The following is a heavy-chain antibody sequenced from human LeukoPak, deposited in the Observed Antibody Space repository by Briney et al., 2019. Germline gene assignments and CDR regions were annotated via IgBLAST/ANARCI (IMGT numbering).Heavy chain of an antibody. CDR1: GYTFTSYD. J-gene: IGHJ4*02. CDR2: MNPNSGNT. D-gene: IGHD2-2*01. V-gene: IGHV1-8*01. CDR3: ARGSSTSCFDY. Sequence: SGSVKVSCKASGYTFTSYDINWVRQATGQGLEWMGWMNPNSGNTGYAQKFQGRVTMTRNTSISTAYMELSSLRSEDTVVYYCARGSSTSCFDYWGQGTLVTVSS.